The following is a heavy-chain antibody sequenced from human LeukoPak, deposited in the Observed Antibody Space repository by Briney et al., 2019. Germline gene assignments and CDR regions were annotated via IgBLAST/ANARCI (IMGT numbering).Heavy chain of an antibody. V-gene: IGHV4-59*01. CDR3: ARDTRDGYRDAFDI. J-gene: IGHJ3*02. D-gene: IGHD5-24*01. CDR1: GGSINSYY. Sequence: PWETLSLTCTVSGGSINSYYWNWIRQPPGKGLEWIGYVYSSGSTNYSPSLKSRVTISVDTSRSQFSLKLNSVTAADTAVYYCARDTRDGYRDAFDIWGQGTVVSVSS. CDR2: VYSSGST.